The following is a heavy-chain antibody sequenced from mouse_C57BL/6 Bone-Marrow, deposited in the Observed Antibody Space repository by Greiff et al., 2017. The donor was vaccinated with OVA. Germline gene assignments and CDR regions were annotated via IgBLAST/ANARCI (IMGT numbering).Heavy chain of an antibody. Sequence: EVKVVESGGGLVQPGGSLKLSCAASGFTFSDYYMYWVRQTPEKRLEWVAYISNGGGSTYYPDTVKGRFTISRDNAKNTLYLQMSRLKSEDTAMYYCARLGYYGSFYAMDYWGQGTSVTVSS. CDR3: ARLGYYGSFYAMDY. CDR1: GFTFSDYY. CDR2: ISNGGGST. D-gene: IGHD1-1*01. J-gene: IGHJ4*01. V-gene: IGHV5-12*01.